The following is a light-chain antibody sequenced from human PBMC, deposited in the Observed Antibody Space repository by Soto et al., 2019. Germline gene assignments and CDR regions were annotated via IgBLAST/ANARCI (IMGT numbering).Light chain of an antibody. V-gene: IGLV1-40*01. CDR3: QSYDSRLSADV. Sequence: QSVPTQPPSVSGAPGQWVSISCTQSSCNIGAGYDVHWYLEVPGSAPKLLVYTHNNRPSGGPDRFSGSTSGTSASLAITGLQSEDEADYSCQSYDSRLSADVFGTGTKVTVL. CDR2: THN. J-gene: IGLJ1*01. CDR1: SCNIGAGYD.